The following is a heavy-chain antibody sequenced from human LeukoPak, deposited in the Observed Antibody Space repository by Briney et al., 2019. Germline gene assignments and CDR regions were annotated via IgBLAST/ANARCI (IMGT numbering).Heavy chain of an antibody. CDR3: ARHLSNLEGTYHFDY. J-gene: IGHJ4*02. CDR2: IYPGDSDT. D-gene: IGHD1-14*01. V-gene: IGHV5-51*01. Sequence: GEPLKISCKGSGYNFPNHWIGWVRQMPGQGLEWMGIIYPGDSDTRYSPSFQGQVTSSADKSISTAYLQWSSLKASDTAMYYCARHLSNLEGTYHFDYWGQGTLVTVSS. CDR1: GYNFPNHW.